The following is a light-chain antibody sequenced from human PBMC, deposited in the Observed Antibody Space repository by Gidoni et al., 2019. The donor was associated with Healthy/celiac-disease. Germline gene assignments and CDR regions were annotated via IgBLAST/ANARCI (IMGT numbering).Light chain of an antibody. CDR1: SSDGGGYDY. CDR3: CSYTSSSTYV. V-gene: IGLV2-14*01. CDR2: EVS. J-gene: IGLJ1*01. Sequence: QSALTQPASVSGSPGQSITISCPRTSSDGGGYDYVSCYQLHPGNPPKLMICEVSNRPSGVSNRFSGSTSGNTASLTISVLQADDEADYCCCSYTSSSTYVFGTGTKVTVL.